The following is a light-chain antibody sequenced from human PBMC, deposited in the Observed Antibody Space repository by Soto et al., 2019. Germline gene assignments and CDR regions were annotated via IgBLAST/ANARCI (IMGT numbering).Light chain of an antibody. V-gene: IGKV4-1*01. CDR1: QSVLSSSNNKNY. CDR3: QQYYSTPLP. Sequence: DIVMTQSPDSLAVSLGERATINCKSSQSVLSSSNNKNYLAWYQQKPGQPPKLVIHWASTRESGVPDRFGGSGSGTDFTLTISSLQAEDVAVYYCQQYYSTPLPFGGGTKVEIK. J-gene: IGKJ4*01. CDR2: WAS.